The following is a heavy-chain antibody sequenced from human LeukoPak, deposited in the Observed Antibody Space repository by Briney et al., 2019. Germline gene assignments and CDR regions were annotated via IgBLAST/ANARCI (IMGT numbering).Heavy chain of an antibody. CDR1: GGSFSGYY. J-gene: IGHJ4*02. Sequence: PSETLSLTCAVYGGSFSGYYWSWIRQPPGKGLEWIGEINHSGSTNYNPSLKSRVTISVDTSKNQFSLKLSSVTAADTAVYYCARPRKGYSFGDDYWGQGTLVTVSS. CDR3: ARPRKGYSFGDDY. CDR2: INHSGST. D-gene: IGHD5-18*01. V-gene: IGHV4-34*01.